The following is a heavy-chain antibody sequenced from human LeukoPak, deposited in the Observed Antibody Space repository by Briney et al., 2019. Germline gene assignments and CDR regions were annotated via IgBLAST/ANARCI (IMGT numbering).Heavy chain of an antibody. CDR3: SSNSLIVGATTLGSDY. D-gene: IGHD1-26*01. J-gene: IGHJ4*02. Sequence: KPGGSLRLSCAASGFTFSDAWMTWVRQAPGKGLEWVGRIKSKSDGGTTYYSAPVKGRFTISRDDSKNTLYLQMNSLKTEDTAVYYRSSNSLIVGATTLGSDYWGQGTLVTVSS. V-gene: IGHV3-15*01. CDR2: IKSKSDGGTT. CDR1: GFTFSDAW.